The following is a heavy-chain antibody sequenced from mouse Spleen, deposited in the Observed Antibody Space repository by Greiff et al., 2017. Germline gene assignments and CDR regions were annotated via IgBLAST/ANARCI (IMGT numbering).Heavy chain of an antibody. D-gene: IGHD2-14*01. Sequence: EVKLMESEGGLVQPGSSMKLSCTASGFTFSDYYMAWVRQVPEKGLEWVANINYDGSSTYYLDSLKSRFIISRDNAKNILYLQMSSLKSEDTATYYCAREGYRYENWYFDVWGAGTTVTVSS. J-gene: IGHJ1*01. CDR1: GFTFSDYY. CDR3: AREGYRYENWYFDV. V-gene: IGHV5-16*01. CDR2: INYDGSST.